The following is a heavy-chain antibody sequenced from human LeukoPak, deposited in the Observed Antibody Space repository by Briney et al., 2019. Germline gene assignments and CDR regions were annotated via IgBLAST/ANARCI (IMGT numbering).Heavy chain of an antibody. CDR1: GFSFSSYS. V-gene: IGHV3-21*01. CDR3: AREGGLIIPFDY. Sequence: PGGSLRLSCAASGFSFSSYSINWVRQAPGKGLEWVSSISSTSDYIYYADSVEGRFTISRDNAKNSLFLQMNSLRAEDTAVYYCAREGGLIIPFDYWGPGTLVTVSS. D-gene: IGHD3-3*01. J-gene: IGHJ4*02. CDR2: ISSTSDYI.